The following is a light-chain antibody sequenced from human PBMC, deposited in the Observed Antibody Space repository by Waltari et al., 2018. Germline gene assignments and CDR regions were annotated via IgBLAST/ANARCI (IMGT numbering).Light chain of an antibody. V-gene: IGLV3-10*01. CDR3: SSVDSSFKGL. J-gene: IGLJ1*01. Sequence: SYELTQPPSVSVSPGQTARITCYGETLPRKFAYWYQQKSGQAPVLVILEDNKRPSGVPERFSGSISGTTATLTISGAQVEDEADYYCSSVDSSFKGLFGAGTKVTVL. CDR1: TLPRKF. CDR2: EDN.